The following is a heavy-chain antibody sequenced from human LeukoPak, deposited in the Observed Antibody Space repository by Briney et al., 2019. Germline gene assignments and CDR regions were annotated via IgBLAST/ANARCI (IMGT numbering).Heavy chain of an antibody. CDR3: ARHRTIYYDNSGYWV. Sequence: SETLSLTCAVYGGSFSGYYWSWIRQPPGKGLEWIGEINHSGSTNYNPSLKSRVTISVDTSKNQFSLKLSSVTAADTAVYYCARHRTIYYDNSGYWVWGQGTLVTVSS. CDR1: GGSFSGYY. V-gene: IGHV4-34*01. CDR2: INHSGST. D-gene: IGHD3-22*01. J-gene: IGHJ4*02.